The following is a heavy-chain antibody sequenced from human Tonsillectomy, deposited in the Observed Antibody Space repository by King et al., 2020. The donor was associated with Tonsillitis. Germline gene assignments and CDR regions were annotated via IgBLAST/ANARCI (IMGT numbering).Heavy chain of an antibody. CDR1: GFSFSNSA. CDR2: IWHDGSNN. CDR3: ARVAEYYYDTTTYSQYYFDL. Sequence: VQLVESGGGVVQPGGSLRLSCAASGFSFSNSAMHWVRRAPGKGLEWVAVIWHDGSNNFYADSVKGRFTISRDNSRSTLYLQMNSLRVDDTAVYYCARVAEYYYDTTTYSQYYFDLWGQGTLVTVSS. V-gene: IGHV3-33*01. D-gene: IGHD3-22*01. J-gene: IGHJ4*02.